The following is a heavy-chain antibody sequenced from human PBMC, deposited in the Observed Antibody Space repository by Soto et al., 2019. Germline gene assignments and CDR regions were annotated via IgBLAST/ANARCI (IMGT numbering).Heavy chain of an antibody. D-gene: IGHD5-18*01. V-gene: IGHV1-69*13. Sequence: SVKVSCKASGGTFGSQGIAWVRQAPGQGLEWMGGFIAMLGTPTYAKKVQGRATISADESLTSSYLELRSLRSEDTGVYFCARGAMANFDYWGQGTVVTVS. CDR1: GGTFGSQG. CDR2: FIAMLGTP. CDR3: ARGAMANFDY. J-gene: IGHJ4*02.